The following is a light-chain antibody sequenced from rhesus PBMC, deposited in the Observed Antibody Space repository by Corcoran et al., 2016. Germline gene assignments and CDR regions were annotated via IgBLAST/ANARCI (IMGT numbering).Light chain of an antibody. J-gene: IGKJ3*01. Sequence: DIQMTQSPSSLSASVGDRVTITCRASENVNNYLHWYQQKPGNAPKLLINAASTLQSGVPSRVSGSGSGTEYTFTISNLQPEDVATYYCQHSYGTPFTFGPGTKLDIK. CDR3: QHSYGTPFT. CDR1: ENVNNY. V-gene: IGKV1-74*01. CDR2: AAS.